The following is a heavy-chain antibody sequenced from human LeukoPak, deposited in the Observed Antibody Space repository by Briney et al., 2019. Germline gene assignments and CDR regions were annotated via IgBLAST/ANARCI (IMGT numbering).Heavy chain of an antibody. CDR3: ASLKGLFDYLDY. Sequence: PGGSLRLSCAASGFIFSSYWMHWVRQAPGKGLVWVSRINSDGSSTSYANSVKGRFTISRDNSKNTLYLQMYSLRAEDTAVYYCASLKGLFDYLDYWGQGILVTVYS. D-gene: IGHD3-22*01. J-gene: IGHJ4*02. CDR1: GFIFSSYW. V-gene: IGHV3-74*01. CDR2: INSDGSST.